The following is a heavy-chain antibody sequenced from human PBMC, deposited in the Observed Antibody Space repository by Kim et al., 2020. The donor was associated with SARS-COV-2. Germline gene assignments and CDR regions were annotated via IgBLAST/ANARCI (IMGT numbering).Heavy chain of an antibody. CDR1: GFTFDDYA. D-gene: IGHD3-16*01. CDR3: AKSYGDGIFDY. V-gene: IGHV3-9*01. CDR2: ISWNSGSI. Sequence: GWSLRLSCAASGFTFDDYAMHWVRQAPGKGLEWVSGISWNSGSIGYADSVKGRFTISRDNAKNSLYLQMNSLRAEDTALYYCAKSYGDGIFDYWGQGTL. J-gene: IGHJ4*02.